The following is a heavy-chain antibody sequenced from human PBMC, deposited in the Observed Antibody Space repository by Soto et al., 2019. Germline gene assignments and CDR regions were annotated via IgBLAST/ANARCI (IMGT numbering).Heavy chain of an antibody. V-gene: IGHV3-21*01. D-gene: IGHD4-4*01. CDR2: ISSRRNI. Sequence: GGSLRLSCAASGFIFSTYTMNWVRQAPGKGLEWVSSISSRRNIYYADSVKGRFTISRDNAKNSLFLQMNSLGAEDAAVYYCARGLSDYSNYPWRQGTLVTVSS. CDR3: ARGLSDYSNYP. CDR1: GFIFSTYT. J-gene: IGHJ5*02.